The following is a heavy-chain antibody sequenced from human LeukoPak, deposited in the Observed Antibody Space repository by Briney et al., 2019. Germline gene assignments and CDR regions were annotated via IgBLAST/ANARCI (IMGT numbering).Heavy chain of an antibody. V-gene: IGHV3-23*01. J-gene: IGHJ5*02. CDR2: ITDSSGAT. CDR1: GFTFSTYA. D-gene: IGHD3-22*01. Sequence: PGGSLRLSCAASGFTFSTYAMSWVRQAPGKGLEWVSGITDSSGATFYADSVKGRFTISRDNSKSTVYLQMNSLRTEDTAVYYCAKLPIVGNWFDPWGQGTLVTVSS. CDR3: AKLPIVGNWFDP.